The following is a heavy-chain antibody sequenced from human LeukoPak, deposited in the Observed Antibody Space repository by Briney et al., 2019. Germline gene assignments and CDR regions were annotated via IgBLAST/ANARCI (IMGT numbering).Heavy chain of an antibody. Sequence: PGGSMRLSCAASGFTFSNHAMSWVRQAPGKGLEWVSGISSSGSSTFFADLVKGRFTITRENAKNSLYLQINTLQAEDTAVYSCARRSPGSSSLLFHYMDVWGKGTTVTVSS. V-gene: IGHV3-23*01. CDR1: GFTFSNHA. J-gene: IGHJ6*03. CDR3: ARRSPGSSSLLFHYMDV. D-gene: IGHD1-26*01. CDR2: ISSSGSST.